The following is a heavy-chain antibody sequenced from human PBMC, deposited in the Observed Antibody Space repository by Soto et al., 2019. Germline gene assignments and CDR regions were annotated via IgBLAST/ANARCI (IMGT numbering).Heavy chain of an antibody. Sequence: TLSLTCTVSGGSISSGGYYWSWIRQHPGKGLEWIGYIYYSGSTYYNPSLKSRVTISVDTSKNQFSLKLSSVTAADTAVYYCARYYDSSGYYHRTFDYWGQGTLVTVS. CDR2: IYYSGST. V-gene: IGHV4-31*03. D-gene: IGHD3-22*01. CDR3: ARYYDSSGYYHRTFDY. CDR1: GGSISSGGYY. J-gene: IGHJ4*02.